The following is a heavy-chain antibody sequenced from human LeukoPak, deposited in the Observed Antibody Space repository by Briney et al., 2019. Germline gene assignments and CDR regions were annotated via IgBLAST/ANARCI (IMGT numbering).Heavy chain of an antibody. CDR2: IIPIFGTA. CDR1: GGTFSRYA. Sequence: SVKVSCKASGGTFSRYAISWVRQAPGQGLEWMGGIIPIFGTANYAQKFQGRVTITADESTSTAYMELSSLRSEDTAVYYCARDGYYGSGSYSALDIWGQGTMVTVSS. J-gene: IGHJ3*02. D-gene: IGHD3-10*01. CDR3: ARDGYYGSGSYSALDI. V-gene: IGHV1-69*01.